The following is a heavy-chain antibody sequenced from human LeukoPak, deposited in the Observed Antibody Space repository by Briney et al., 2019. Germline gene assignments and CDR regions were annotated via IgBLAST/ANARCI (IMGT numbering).Heavy chain of an antibody. J-gene: IGHJ4*02. CDR2: IKQDGSEE. CDR3: AKDARSFDWLFDH. CDR1: GFTFSSYS. Sequence: PGGSLRLSCAASGFTFSSYSMNWVRQAPGKGLEWVANIKQDGSEENYVDSVKGRFTISRDNAKNSLYLQMNSLRAEDTSMYYCAKDARSFDWLFDHWGQGILVTVSS. V-gene: IGHV3-7*01. D-gene: IGHD3-9*01.